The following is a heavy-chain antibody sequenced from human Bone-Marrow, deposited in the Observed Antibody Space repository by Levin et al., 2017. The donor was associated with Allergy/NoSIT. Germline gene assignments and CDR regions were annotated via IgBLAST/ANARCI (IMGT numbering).Heavy chain of an antibody. J-gene: IGHJ3*02. Sequence: SQTLSLTCTVYGGSFRGYYWSWIRQPPGKGLEWIGEINHSGSTNYNPSLKSRVTISVDTSKNQFSLKLSSVTAADTAVYYCARGTIAAAGTNAFDIWGQGTMVTVSS. V-gene: IGHV4-34*01. CDR3: ARGTIAAAGTNAFDI. D-gene: IGHD6-13*01. CDR2: INHSGST. CDR1: GGSFRGYY.